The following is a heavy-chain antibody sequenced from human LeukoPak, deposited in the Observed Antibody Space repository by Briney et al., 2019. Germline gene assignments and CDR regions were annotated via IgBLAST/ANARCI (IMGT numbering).Heavy chain of an antibody. D-gene: IGHD4-17*01. CDR1: GYTFTSYD. CDR3: ARTRNPYYGDYASSFGY. CDR2: MNPNSGNT. J-gene: IGHJ4*02. V-gene: IGHV1-8*01. Sequence: ASVKVSCKASGYTFTSYDINWVRQATGQGLEWMGWMNPNSGNTGYAQKFQGRVTMTRNTSISTAYMELSSLRSEDTAVYYCARTRNPYYGDYASSFGYWGQGTLVTVSS.